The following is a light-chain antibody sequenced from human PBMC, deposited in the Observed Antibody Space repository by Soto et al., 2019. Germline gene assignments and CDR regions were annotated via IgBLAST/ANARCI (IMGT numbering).Light chain of an antibody. CDR2: AAS. CDR3: QQSYRTPRT. V-gene: IGKV1-39*01. J-gene: IGKJ1*01. Sequence: DIQMTQSPSSLSASIGDTVTIACRASQTINTYLNWYQQKPGKAPKLLIYAASILQSGVPSRFSGSGSGTDFTLTINSLQREDFATCYCQQSYRTPRTFGQGTKVDIK. CDR1: QTINTY.